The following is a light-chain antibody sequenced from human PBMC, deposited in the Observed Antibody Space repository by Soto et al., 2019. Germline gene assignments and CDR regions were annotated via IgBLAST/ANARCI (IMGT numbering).Light chain of an antibody. V-gene: IGKV1-5*03. CDR1: QSISSW. CDR3: QQYNSSPLT. J-gene: IGKJ4*01. Sequence: DIQMTQSPSTLSASVGDRVTITCRASQSISSWLAWYQQKPGRAPKLLIYKASSLESGVPSRFSGSGSGTEFTLTISSLQPDDFATYYCQQYNSSPLTFGGGTKVEIK. CDR2: KAS.